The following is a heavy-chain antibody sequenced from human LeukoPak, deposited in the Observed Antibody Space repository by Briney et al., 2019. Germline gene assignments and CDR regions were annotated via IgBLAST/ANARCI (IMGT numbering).Heavy chain of an antibody. Sequence: GGSLRLSCAASGFTFTSYAMTWVRQAPGKGLEGVTSISGSGVSTYYADSVKGRFTISRDNSKNTLYLQMNSLRAEDTAVYYCAKGVDWLLYGERGYYFDYWGQGTLVTVSS. CDR2: ISGSGVST. CDR3: AKGVDWLLYGERGYYFDY. D-gene: IGHD3-9*01. CDR1: GFTFTSYA. V-gene: IGHV3-23*01. J-gene: IGHJ4*02.